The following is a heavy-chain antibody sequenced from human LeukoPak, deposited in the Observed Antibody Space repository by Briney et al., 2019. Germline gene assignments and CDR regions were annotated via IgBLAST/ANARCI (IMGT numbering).Heavy chain of an antibody. V-gene: IGHV3-9*01. Sequence: GRSLRLSCAASGFTFDDYAMHWVRQAPGKGLEWVSGISWNSGSIGYADSVKGRFTISRDNAKNSLYLQMNSLRAEDTAVYYCARGDDYGDYWGQGTLITVSS. CDR2: ISWNSGSI. CDR3: ARGDDYGDY. J-gene: IGHJ4*02. CDR1: GFTFDDYA.